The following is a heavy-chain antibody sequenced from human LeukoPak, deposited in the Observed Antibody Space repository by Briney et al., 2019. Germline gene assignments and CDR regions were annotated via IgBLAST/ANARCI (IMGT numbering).Heavy chain of an antibody. J-gene: IGHJ4*02. V-gene: IGHV1-69*04. Sequence: GASVEVSCKASGGTFSSYAISWVRQAPGQGLEWMGRIIPILGIANYAQKFQGRVTITADKSTSTAYMELSSLRSEDTAVYYCASNPYYYDSSDHYWGQGTLVTVSS. CDR3: ASNPYYYDSSDHY. D-gene: IGHD3-22*01. CDR2: IIPILGIA. CDR1: GGTFSSYA.